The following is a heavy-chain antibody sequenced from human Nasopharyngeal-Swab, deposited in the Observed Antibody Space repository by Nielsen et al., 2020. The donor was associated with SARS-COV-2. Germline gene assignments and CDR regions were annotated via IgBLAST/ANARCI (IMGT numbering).Heavy chain of an antibody. V-gene: IGHV3-13*01. CDR1: GFTFSSYD. J-gene: IGHJ6*02. CDR3: ARDRIYYGMDV. CDR2: IGTAGDT. Sequence: GESLKISCAASGFTFSSYDMHWVRQATGKGLEWVSAIGTAGDTYYPGSVKGRFTISRENAKNSLYLQMNSLRAGDTAVYYCARDRIYYGMDVWGQGTTVTVSS.